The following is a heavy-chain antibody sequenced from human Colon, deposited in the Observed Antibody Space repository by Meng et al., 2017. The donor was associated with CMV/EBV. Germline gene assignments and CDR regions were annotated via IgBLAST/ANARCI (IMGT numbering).Heavy chain of an antibody. CDR3: ARISREYQLPHGAFDV. D-gene: IGHD2-2*01. V-gene: IGHV4-39*07. CDR1: GVSISTSGHY. J-gene: IGHJ6*02. Sequence: SETLSLTCVVSGVSISTSGHYWGWIRQPPGKGLEWIGTIYYGGNTYYNPSLKSRVTISLATSENHFSLNLRAVTAADTAVYYCARISREYQLPHGAFDVWGQGTTVTVSS. CDR2: IYYGGNT.